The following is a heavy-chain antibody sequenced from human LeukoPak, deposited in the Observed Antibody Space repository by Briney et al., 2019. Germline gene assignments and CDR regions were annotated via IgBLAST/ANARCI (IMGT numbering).Heavy chain of an antibody. V-gene: IGHV1-8*02. CDR1: GGTFSSYT. D-gene: IGHD6-13*01. CDR2: MNPNSGNT. CDR3: ARGSTGYSSSLV. J-gene: IGHJ6*04. Sequence: ASVKVSCKASGGTFSSYTINWVRQATGQGLEWMGWMNPNSGNTGYAQKFQGRVTMTRNTSISTAYMELSSLRSEDTAVYYCARGSTGYSSSLVWGKGTTVTVSS.